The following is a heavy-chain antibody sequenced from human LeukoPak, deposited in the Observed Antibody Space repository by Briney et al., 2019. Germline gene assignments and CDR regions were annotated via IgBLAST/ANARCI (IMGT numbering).Heavy chain of an antibody. Sequence: SETLSLTCAVYGGSFSGYYWSWIRQPPGKGLEWIGEINHSGSTDYNPSLKSRVTISVDTSKNQFSLKLSSVTAADTAVYYCARVRDTMVRGVIANWGQGTLVTVSS. D-gene: IGHD3-10*01. CDR2: INHSGST. CDR3: ARVRDTMVRGVIAN. J-gene: IGHJ4*02. V-gene: IGHV4-34*01. CDR1: GGSFSGYY.